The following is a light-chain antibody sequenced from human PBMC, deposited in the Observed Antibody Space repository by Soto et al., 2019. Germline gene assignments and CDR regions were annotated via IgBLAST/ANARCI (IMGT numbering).Light chain of an antibody. CDR2: EVS. Sequence: QSALTQPASVSGSPGQSITISCTGTSSYVGGYNYVSWYQQHPGKDPKLMIYEVSNRPSGVSNRFSGSKSGNTASLTISGLQAEDEADYYCSSYTSSSTLYVFGTGTKLTVL. J-gene: IGLJ1*01. V-gene: IGLV2-14*01. CDR3: SSYTSSSTLYV. CDR1: SSYVGGYNY.